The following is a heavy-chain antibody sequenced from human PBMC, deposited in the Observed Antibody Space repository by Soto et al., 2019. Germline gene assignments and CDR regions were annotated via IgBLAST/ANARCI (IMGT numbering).Heavy chain of an antibody. J-gene: IGHJ4*02. Sequence: SETLSLTCAVSGDSISNGGYYWSWIRQPPGKGLEWIGYIFHNGGSYYNPSLKSRVTISVDRSKNQFSLKVSSVTAADTAVYYCARLDGYNSFDYWGQGALVTVSS. V-gene: IGHV4-30-2*01. D-gene: IGHD5-12*01. CDR2: IFHNGGS. CDR1: GDSISNGGYY. CDR3: ARLDGYNSFDY.